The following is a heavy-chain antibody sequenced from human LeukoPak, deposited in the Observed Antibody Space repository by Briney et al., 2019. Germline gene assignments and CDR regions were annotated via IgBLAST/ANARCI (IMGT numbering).Heavy chain of an antibody. V-gene: IGHV3-53*01. CDR1: GFTVSSNY. Sequence: GGSLRLSCAASGFTVSSNYITWVRQAPGKGLEWASVIYSGGGTYYADSVKGRFTISRDNSKNTVFLQMNSLRVEDTAVYSCAGNYDFWSDYPSYWGQGTLVTVSS. CDR3: AGNYDFWSDYPSY. CDR2: IYSGGGT. J-gene: IGHJ4*02. D-gene: IGHD3-3*01.